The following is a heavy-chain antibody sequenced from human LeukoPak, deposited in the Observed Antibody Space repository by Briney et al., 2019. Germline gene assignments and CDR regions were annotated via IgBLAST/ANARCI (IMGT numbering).Heavy chain of an antibody. Sequence: PSETLSLTCTVSGGSISSGSYYWSWIRQPAGKGLEWIGRIYTSGSTNYNPSLKRRVTISVDTSKNQFSLKLSSVTAADTAVYYCARDGGGASGSYYFSSWFDPWGQGTLVTVSS. D-gene: IGHD1-26*01. CDR1: GGSISSGSYY. J-gene: IGHJ5*02. CDR3: ARDGGGASGSYYFSSWFDP. V-gene: IGHV4-61*02. CDR2: IYTSGST.